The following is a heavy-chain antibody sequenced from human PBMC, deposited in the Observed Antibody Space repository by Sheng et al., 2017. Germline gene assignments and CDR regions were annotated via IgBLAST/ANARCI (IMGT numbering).Heavy chain of an antibody. D-gene: IGHD3-10*01. CDR3: GRAIGSLNIDV. Sequence: EVQLVESGGGLVQPGRSLRLSCAASGFSFHSYAMHWVRQAPGKGLEWFSGISGSSDYVVYADSVKGRFTIYRDNAKNSLYLQMDSLRLEDTAVYYCGRAIGSLNIDVWGQGTTVTVSS. CDR2: ISGSSDYV. CDR1: GFSFHSYA. J-gene: IGHJ6*02. V-gene: IGHV3-9*01.